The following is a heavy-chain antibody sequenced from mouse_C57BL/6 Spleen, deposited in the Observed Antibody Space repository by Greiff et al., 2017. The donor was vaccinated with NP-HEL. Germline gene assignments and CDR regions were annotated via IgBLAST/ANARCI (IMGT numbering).Heavy chain of an antibody. D-gene: IGHD1-1*01. CDR2: ISSGSSTS. Sequence: EVMLVEPGGGLVKPGGSLKLSCAASGFTFSDYGMHWVRQAPEKGLEWVAYISSGSSTSYYADTVKGRFTISRDNAKNTLFLQMTSLRSEDTAVYYCARGGSYDWYFDVWGTGTTVTVSS. V-gene: IGHV5-17*01. J-gene: IGHJ1*03. CDR1: GFTFSDYG. CDR3: ARGGSYDWYFDV.